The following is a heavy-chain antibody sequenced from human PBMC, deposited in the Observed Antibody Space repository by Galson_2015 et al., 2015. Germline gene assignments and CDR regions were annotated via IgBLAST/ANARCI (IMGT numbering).Heavy chain of an antibody. V-gene: IGHV3-48*02. J-gene: IGHJ5*01. D-gene: IGHD3-10*01. CDR1: GFIFGTQS. CDR3: ARGLGSTNKRDHRFDS. Sequence: SLRLSCAASGFIFGTQSTNWVRQAPGKGLEWVSYISSVSSSINYADSVKGRFTIYRDNAQNSLYLQMNNLRDEDTAVYYCARGLGSTNKRDHRFDSWGQGTLVTVSS. CDR2: ISSVSSSI.